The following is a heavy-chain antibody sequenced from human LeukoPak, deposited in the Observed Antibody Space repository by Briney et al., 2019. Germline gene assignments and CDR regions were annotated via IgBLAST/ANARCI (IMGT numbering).Heavy chain of an antibody. CDR1: GGSFSGYY. D-gene: IGHD3-9*01. CDR2: INHSGST. CDR3: ARGRFNVLRYFDWAHAFDI. Sequence: PSETLSLTCAVYGGSFSGYYWSWIRQPPGKGLEWIGEINHSGSTNYNPSLKSRVTISVDTSKNQFSLKLSSVTAADTAVYYCARGRFNVLRYFDWAHAFDIWGQGTMVTVSS. J-gene: IGHJ3*02. V-gene: IGHV4-34*01.